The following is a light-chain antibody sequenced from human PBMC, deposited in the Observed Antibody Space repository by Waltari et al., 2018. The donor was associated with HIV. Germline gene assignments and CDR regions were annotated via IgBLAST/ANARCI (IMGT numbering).Light chain of an antibody. CDR1: PSVLYSSKNKNY. J-gene: IGKJ4*01. CDR2: WAS. Sequence: DIVMTQSPDSLAVSLGERATIHCKSSPSVLYSSKNKNYLAWYQQKPVQPPTLLIYWASSRESGVPDRFSGGGSGTDFTLTISSLQAEDVAVYYCQQYYSAPPTFGGGTKVEI. V-gene: IGKV4-1*01. CDR3: QQYYSAPPT.